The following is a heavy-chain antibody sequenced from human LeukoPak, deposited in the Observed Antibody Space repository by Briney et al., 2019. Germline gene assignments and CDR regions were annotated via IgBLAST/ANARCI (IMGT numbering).Heavy chain of an antibody. J-gene: IGHJ3*02. CDR1: GFTVSSNY. CDR3: WGYHYYGSGRDAFDI. V-gene: IGHV3-23*01. D-gene: IGHD3-10*01. Sequence: QPGGSLRLSCAASGFTVSSNYMSWVRQAPGKGLEWVSTISGGGAGSTYYADSVKGRLTISRDDFKNTLCVQMNSLRVEDTAVYYCWGYHYYGSGRDAFDIWGQGTMVTVSS. CDR2: ISGGGAGST.